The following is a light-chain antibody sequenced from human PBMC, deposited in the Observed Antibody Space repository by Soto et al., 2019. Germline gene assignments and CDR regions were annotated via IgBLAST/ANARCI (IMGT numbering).Light chain of an antibody. Sequence: QSVLTQPPSASGTPGQRVTISCSGSSSNIGSNTVNWYQQLPGTAPTLLIYYNNQRPSGVPDRFSGSKSGTSASLAISGLQSGDEALYYCPAWNAILYGWVFGGG. J-gene: IGLJ3*02. V-gene: IGLV1-44*01. CDR1: SSNIGSNT. CDR3: PAWNAILYGWV. CDR2: YNN.